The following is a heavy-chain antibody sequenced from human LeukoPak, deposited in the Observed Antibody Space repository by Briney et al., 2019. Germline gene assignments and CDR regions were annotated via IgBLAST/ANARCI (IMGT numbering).Heavy chain of an antibody. V-gene: IGHV3-7*01. J-gene: IGHJ4*02. CDR1: GFTFSSYW. Sequence: GGSLRLSCAASGFTFSSYWMSWVRQAPGKGLEWVANIKQDGSEKYYVDSVKGRFTISRDNAKNSLYLQMNSLRAEDTAVYYCARATTYQLLLFDYWGQGTLVTVSS. CDR2: IKQDGSEK. D-gene: IGHD2-2*01. CDR3: ARATTYQLLLFDY.